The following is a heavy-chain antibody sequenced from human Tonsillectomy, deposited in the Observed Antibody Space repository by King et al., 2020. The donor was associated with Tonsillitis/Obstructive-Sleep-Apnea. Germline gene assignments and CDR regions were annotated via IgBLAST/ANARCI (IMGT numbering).Heavy chain of an antibody. V-gene: IGHV4-59*01. CDR1: GGSISSYY. Sequence: QLQESGPGLVKPSENLSLTCTVSGGSISSYYWSWIRQPPGKGLEWIGYIDYSGSTNHNPSLKSRVTISVDTSKNELSLKLSSVTAADTAVYYCAREGAVMNAFDIWGQGTMVTVSS. CDR2: IDYSGST. D-gene: IGHD2-8*01. J-gene: IGHJ3*02. CDR3: AREGAVMNAFDI.